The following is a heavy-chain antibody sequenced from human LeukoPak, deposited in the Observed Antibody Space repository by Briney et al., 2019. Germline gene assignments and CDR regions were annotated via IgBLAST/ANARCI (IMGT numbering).Heavy chain of an antibody. Sequence: GGSLRLSCAASGFTFSSYWMSWVRQAPGKGLEWVAVISYDGSNKYYADSVKGRFTISRDNSKNTLYLQMNSLRAEDTAVYYCAKGGGESSSPLDVWGQGTTVTVSS. CDR3: AKGGGESSSPLDV. D-gene: IGHD6-6*01. CDR2: ISYDGSNK. V-gene: IGHV3-30*18. CDR1: GFTFSSYW. J-gene: IGHJ6*02.